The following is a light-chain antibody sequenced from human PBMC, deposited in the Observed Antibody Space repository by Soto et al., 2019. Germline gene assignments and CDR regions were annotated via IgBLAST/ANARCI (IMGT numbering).Light chain of an antibody. CDR3: MQSQQSPPT. Sequence: DIVMTQSPLSLPVTPGEPASISCSSSQSLLQSNGYNYLDWYLQKPGQSPQILIYFGSYRASGVPDRCSGSGSSTDITLNIRRVEAEDVGVYYCMQSQQSPPTFGQGTKVEI. CDR2: FGS. CDR1: QSLLQSNGYNY. V-gene: IGKV2-28*01. J-gene: IGKJ1*01.